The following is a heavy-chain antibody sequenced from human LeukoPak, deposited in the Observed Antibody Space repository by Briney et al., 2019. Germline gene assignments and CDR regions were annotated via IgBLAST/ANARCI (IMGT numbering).Heavy chain of an antibody. CDR3: ARAGYSSGWYVDYFDY. V-gene: IGHV1-69*05. CDR2: IIPIFGTA. CDR1: GGTFSSYA. D-gene: IGHD6-19*01. J-gene: IGHJ4*02. Sequence: SVKVSCKASGGTFSSYAISWVRQAPGQGLEWMGRIIPIFGTANYAQKFQGRVTITTDESTSTAYMELSSLRAEDTAVYYCARAGYSSGWYVDYFDYWGQGTLVTVSS.